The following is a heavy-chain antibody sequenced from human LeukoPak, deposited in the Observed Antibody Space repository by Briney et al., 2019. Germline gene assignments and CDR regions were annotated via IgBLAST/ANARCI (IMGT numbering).Heavy chain of an antibody. CDR2: LIPILGIA. Sequence: SVKVSCKASARPFSSYAISWVRQAPGQRLAWMGRLIPILGIANYAQKFQGRVTITANKSTSTAYMELSSLRSEDTAVYYCASSYYDFWSGYGDAFDIWGQGTMVTVSS. CDR1: ARPFSSYA. V-gene: IGHV1-69*04. D-gene: IGHD3-3*01. J-gene: IGHJ3*02. CDR3: ASSYYDFWSGYGDAFDI.